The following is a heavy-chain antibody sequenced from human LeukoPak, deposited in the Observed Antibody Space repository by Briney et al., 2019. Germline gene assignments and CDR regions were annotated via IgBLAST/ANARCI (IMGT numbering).Heavy chain of an antibody. CDR2: IYYSGST. D-gene: IGHD3-10*01. V-gene: IGHV4-39*01. CDR1: AGSSSSSSYY. J-gene: IGHJ5*02. CDR3: ARSYGSGSYENWFDP. Sequence: SETLSLTCTVSAGSSSSSSYYWGWIRQPPGKGLEWIGSIYYSGSTYYNPSLKSRVTISVDTSKNQFSLKLSSVTAADTAVHDCARSYGSGSYENWFDPWGQGTLVTVSS.